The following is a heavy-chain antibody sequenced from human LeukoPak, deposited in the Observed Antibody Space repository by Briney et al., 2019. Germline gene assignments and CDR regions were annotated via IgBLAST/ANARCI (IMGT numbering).Heavy chain of an antibody. CDR1: GGSISSYY. D-gene: IGHD7-27*01. J-gene: IGHJ4*02. CDR3: ASNTGTVFDY. Sequence: SETLSLTCTVSGGSISSYYWSWIRQPPGKGLEWIGYIYYSGSTNYNPSLKSRVTISLEMSKHQFSLNLTSVTAADTAVYYCASNTGTVFDYWGQGALVTVSS. V-gene: IGHV4-59*01. CDR2: IYYSGST.